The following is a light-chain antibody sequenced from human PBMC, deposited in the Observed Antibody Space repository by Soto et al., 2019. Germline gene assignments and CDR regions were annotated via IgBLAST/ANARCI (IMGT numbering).Light chain of an antibody. CDR1: KLGDKY. Sequence: SSELTQPPSVSVSPGQTASITCSGDKLGDKYACWYQQKPGQSPVLVIYQDRKRPSGIPERFSGSNSGNTATLTISGTQAMDEADYYCQAWDSSTANVVFGGGTKVTVL. V-gene: IGLV3-1*01. CDR3: QAWDSSTANVV. J-gene: IGLJ2*01. CDR2: QDR.